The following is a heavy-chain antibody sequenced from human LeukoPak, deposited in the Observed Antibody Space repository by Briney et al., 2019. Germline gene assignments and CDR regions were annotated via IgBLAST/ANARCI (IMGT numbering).Heavy chain of an antibody. CDR3: ARGSGTVTTDY. D-gene: IGHD4-17*01. J-gene: IGHJ4*02. V-gene: IGHV4-39*01. CDR1: GGSISSTNYY. Sequence: SETLSLTCTVSGGSISSTNYYWGWIRQPPGKGLEWIGSIYYSGSTYYNPSLKSRVTISVDTSNNQFSLKLSSVTAADAAVYYCARGSGTVTTDYWGQGTLVTVSS. CDR2: IYYSGST.